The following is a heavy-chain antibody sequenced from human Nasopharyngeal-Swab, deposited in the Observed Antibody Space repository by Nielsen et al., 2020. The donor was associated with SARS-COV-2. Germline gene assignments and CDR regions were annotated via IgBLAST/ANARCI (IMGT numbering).Heavy chain of an antibody. CDR2: IIPILGIA. V-gene: IGHV1-69*04. J-gene: IGHJ6*02. CDR3: ARIAVAGLGYYYYGMDV. Sequence: SVQVSCKASAGTFSSYAIIWLRHAPGQGLEWMGRIIPILGIANYAQKFQGRVTITADKSTSTAYMELSSLRSEDTAVYYCARIAVAGLGYYYYGMDVWGQGTTVTVSS. D-gene: IGHD6-19*01. CDR1: AGTFSSYA.